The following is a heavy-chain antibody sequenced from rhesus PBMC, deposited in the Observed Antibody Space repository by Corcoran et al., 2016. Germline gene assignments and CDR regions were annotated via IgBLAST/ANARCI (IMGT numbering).Heavy chain of an antibody. D-gene: IGHD3-9*01. V-gene: IGHV4-169*02. J-gene: IGHJ4*01. CDR3: ASDTDYFDY. Sequence: QLQLQESCPGLVKPSEPLSVTCAVSGGSIRSSSWSWIRQAPGKGLEWIGYIYGSGSSTNYNPSLKSRVTLSVDTSKNQLSLKLSSVTAADTAVYYCASDTDYFDYWGQGVLVTVSS. CDR1: GGSIRSSS. CDR2: IYGSGSST.